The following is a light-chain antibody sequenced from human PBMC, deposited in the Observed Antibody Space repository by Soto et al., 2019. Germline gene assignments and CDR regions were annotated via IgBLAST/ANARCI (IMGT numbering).Light chain of an antibody. CDR1: SGSIASNY. V-gene: IGLV6-57*04. CDR3: QSYDSSNLV. Sequence: NFMLTQPHSVSESPGKTVTISCTRSSGSIASNYVQWYQQRPGSAPTTVIYEDNQRPSGVPDRFSGSIDSSSNSASLTISGLKTEDEPDYYCQSYDSSNLVFGGGTKLTVL. CDR2: EDN. J-gene: IGLJ3*02.